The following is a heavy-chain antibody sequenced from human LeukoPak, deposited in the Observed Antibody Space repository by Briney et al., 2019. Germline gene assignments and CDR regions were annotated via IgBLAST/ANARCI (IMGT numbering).Heavy chain of an antibody. Sequence: GESLKNSCKGSGYSFTSYWIGWVRQMPGKGLEWMGIIYPGDSDTRYNPSFQGQVTISADKSISTAYLQWSSLEASDTGIHYCARRGPSTEYFDHWGQGTLVTVSS. V-gene: IGHV5-51*01. CDR1: GYSFTSYW. J-gene: IGHJ4*02. CDR3: ARRGPSTEYFDH. CDR2: IYPGDSDT. D-gene: IGHD3-16*01.